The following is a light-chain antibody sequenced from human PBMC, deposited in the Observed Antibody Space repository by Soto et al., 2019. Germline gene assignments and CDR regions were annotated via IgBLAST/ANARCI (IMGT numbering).Light chain of an antibody. V-gene: IGKV2-28*01. CDR1: QSLLHSNGYNY. J-gene: IGKJ4*01. CDR3: MQGPQTPLT. Sequence: DLVMTQSPLSLPVTPGEPASVSCRSSQSLLHSNGYNYLDWYVQKAGQSPQLLIYLGSNRASGVPDRFSGSGSGTDFTLKISRVEAEDVGVYYCMQGPQTPLTFGGGTKVDIK. CDR2: LGS.